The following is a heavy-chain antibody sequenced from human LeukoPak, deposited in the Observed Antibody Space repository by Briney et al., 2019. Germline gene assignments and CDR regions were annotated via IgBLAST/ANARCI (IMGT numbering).Heavy chain of an antibody. Sequence: GASVKVSCKASGCTFSSYAISWVRQAPGQGLEWMEGIIPNFGTANYAQKFQGRVTITADESTGTAYMELSSLRSEDTGVYYCARGLRFLEWLLDYWGQGTLVTVSS. V-gene: IGHV1-69*13. D-gene: IGHD3-3*01. CDR3: ARGLRFLEWLLDY. CDR1: GCTFSSYA. J-gene: IGHJ4*02. CDR2: IIPNFGTA.